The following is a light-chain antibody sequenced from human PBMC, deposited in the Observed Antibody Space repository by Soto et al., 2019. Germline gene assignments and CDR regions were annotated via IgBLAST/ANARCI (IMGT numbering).Light chain of an antibody. CDR3: QQRTSVLS. J-gene: IGKJ4*01. V-gene: IGKV3-11*01. CDR2: HAF. CDR1: QSVSTN. Sequence: EIVLTQSPATLSLSPGERATLSCRASQSVSTNLAWYRQKPGQTPRLLIHHAFKRATGTPARFSGSGSGTAFTLSISSLEPEHFAVYYCQQRTSVLSFGGGTMVEIK.